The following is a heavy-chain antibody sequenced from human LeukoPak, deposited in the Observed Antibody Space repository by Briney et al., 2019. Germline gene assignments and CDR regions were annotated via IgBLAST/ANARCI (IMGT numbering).Heavy chain of an antibody. Sequence: GGSLRLSCAASGFTFSSYGMHWVRQAPGKGLEWVAFIRYDGSNKYYADSVKGRFTISRDNSKNTLYLQMNSLRAEDTAVYYCAKVQYPYYYYMDVWGKGTTVTVSS. CDR3: AKVQYPYYYYMDV. D-gene: IGHD2-2*01. CDR1: GFTFSSYG. CDR2: IRYDGSNK. V-gene: IGHV3-30*02. J-gene: IGHJ6*03.